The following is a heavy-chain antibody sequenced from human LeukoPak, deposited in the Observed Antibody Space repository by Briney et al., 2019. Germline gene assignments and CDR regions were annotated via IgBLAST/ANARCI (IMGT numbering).Heavy chain of an antibody. V-gene: IGHV3-11*01. CDR1: GFTFIDYY. J-gene: IGHJ3*02. D-gene: IGHD3-9*01. CDR3: AKDLGGIRYFAAFDI. Sequence: GGSLRLSCAASGFTFIDYYMSWLRQAPGKGLEGVSYISSSGSTIYYADSVKGRFTISRDNSKNTLYLQMNSLRAEDTAVYYCAKDLGGIRYFAAFDIWGQGTMVTVSS. CDR2: ISSSGSTI.